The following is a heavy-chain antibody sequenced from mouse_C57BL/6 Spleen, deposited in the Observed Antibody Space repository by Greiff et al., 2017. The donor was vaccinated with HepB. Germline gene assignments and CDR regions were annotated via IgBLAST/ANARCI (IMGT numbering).Heavy chain of an antibody. CDR2: IDPETGGT. CDR3: TTYDYLSYWYFDV. J-gene: IGHJ1*03. Sequence: VQLQQSGAELVRPGASVTLSCKASGYTFTDYEMHWVKQTPVHGLEWIGAIDPETGGTAYNQKFKGKAILTADKSSSTAYMELRSLTSEDSAVYYCTTYDYLSYWYFDVWGTGTTVTVSS. V-gene: IGHV1-15*01. CDR1: GYTFTDYE. D-gene: IGHD2-4*01.